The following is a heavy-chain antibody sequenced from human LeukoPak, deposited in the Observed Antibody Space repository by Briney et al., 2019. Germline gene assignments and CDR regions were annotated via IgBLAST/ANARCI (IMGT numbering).Heavy chain of an antibody. CDR2: ISYDGSNK. Sequence: PGGSLRLSCAASGFTFSSYAMHWVRQAPGKGLEWVAVISYDGSNKYYADSVKGRFTISRDNSKDTLYLQMSSLRAEDTAVYYCARGLQYYYGSGSYPYYFDYWGQGTLVTVSS. D-gene: IGHD3-10*01. V-gene: IGHV3-30*04. CDR1: GFTFSSYA. CDR3: ARGLQYYYGSGSYPYYFDY. J-gene: IGHJ4*02.